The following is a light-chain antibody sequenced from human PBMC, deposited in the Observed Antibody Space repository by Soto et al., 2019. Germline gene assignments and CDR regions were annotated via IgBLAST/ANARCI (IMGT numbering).Light chain of an antibody. Sequence: EKVMMQSPATMSVSPGERATLSCRASQSVSRNVAWYQQKPGQAPRLLIHDASTRATGISVRFSGSGSGTEFTLTISSLQSEDFAVYYCQQYNNWLWTFGQGTKVEIK. CDR3: QQYNNWLWT. CDR1: QSVSRN. J-gene: IGKJ1*01. V-gene: IGKV3-15*01. CDR2: DAS.